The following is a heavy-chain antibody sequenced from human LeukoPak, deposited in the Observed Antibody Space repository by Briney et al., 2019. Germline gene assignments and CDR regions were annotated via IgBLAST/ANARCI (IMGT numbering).Heavy chain of an antibody. D-gene: IGHD6-25*01. CDR3: ARHRSSARNYYYYDMDV. CDR2: ISSSSSTI. CDR1: GFTFSSYS. Sequence: GGSLRLSCAASGFTFSSYSMNWVRQAPGKGLEWVSYISSSSSTIYYADSVKGRFTISRDNAKNSLYLQMNSLRAEDTAVYYCARHRSSARNYYYYDMDVWGKGTTVTVSS. V-gene: IGHV3-48*04. J-gene: IGHJ6*03.